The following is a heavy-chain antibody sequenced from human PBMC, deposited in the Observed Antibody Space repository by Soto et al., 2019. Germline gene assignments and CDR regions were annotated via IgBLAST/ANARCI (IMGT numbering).Heavy chain of an antibody. CDR3: ARWDYGYYARFDY. D-gene: IGHD4-17*01. V-gene: IGHV1-8*01. CDR1: GYTFTSHD. Sequence: QVQLVQSGAEVKKSGASVKVSCKASGYTFTSHDINWVRQATGQGLEWMGWMKPNSGKRVYAEKLKGRVTMSRNTSISTAYMELSSLRSEDTAVYYCARWDYGYYARFDYWGHGILVTVSS. J-gene: IGHJ4*01. CDR2: MKPNSGKR.